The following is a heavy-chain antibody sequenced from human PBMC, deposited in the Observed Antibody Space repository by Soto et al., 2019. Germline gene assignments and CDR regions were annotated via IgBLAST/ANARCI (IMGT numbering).Heavy chain of an antibody. Sequence: GSLRVSCAASGLTFRSYGMHWVRQAPGKGLEWVAVISYDGSNKYYADSVKGRFTISRDNSKNTLYLQMNSLRAEDTAVYYCAKDIVGATPLTPDYWGQGTLVPVSS. V-gene: IGHV3-30*18. J-gene: IGHJ4*02. CDR1: GLTFRSYG. D-gene: IGHD1-26*01. CDR2: ISYDGSNK. CDR3: AKDIVGATPLTPDY.